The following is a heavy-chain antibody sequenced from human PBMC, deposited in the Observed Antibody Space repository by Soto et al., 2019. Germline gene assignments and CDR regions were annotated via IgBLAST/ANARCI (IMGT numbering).Heavy chain of an antibody. V-gene: IGHV3-53*01. CDR2: IYSGCST. D-gene: IGHD3-22*01. CDR3: ARDRLLLSGSGSPSDY. J-gene: IGHJ4*02. CDR1: GFTVSSNY. Sequence: GGSLRLSCAASGFTVSSNYMSWVRQAPGKGLEWVSVIYSGCSTYYADYVKGRFTISRDNSKNTLYLQMNSLRAEDTAVYYCARDRLLLSGSGSPSDYWGQGTLVTVSS.